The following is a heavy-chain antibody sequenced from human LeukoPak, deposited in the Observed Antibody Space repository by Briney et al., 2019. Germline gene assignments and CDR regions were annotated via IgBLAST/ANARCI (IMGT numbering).Heavy chain of an antibody. Sequence: GESLKISCKGFGYSFTSYWIGWVRQMPGKGLEWMGIIFPADSDVRYSPSLQGQVTVSVDTSINTAYLQWSSLKASDSAMYYCGRHRYFQLWGQGTLVTVSS. CDR2: IFPADSDV. J-gene: IGHJ1*01. CDR1: GYSFTSYW. CDR3: GRHRYFQL. V-gene: IGHV5-51*01.